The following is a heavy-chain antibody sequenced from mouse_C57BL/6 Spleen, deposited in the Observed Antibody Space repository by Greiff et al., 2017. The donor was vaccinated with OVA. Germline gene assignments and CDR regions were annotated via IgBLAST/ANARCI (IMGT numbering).Heavy chain of an antibody. CDR1: GFTFSDYY. J-gene: IGHJ3*01. CDR3: ARVLYDGYYFFAY. D-gene: IGHD2-3*01. V-gene: IGHV5-16*01. CDR2: INYDGSST. Sequence: DVHLVESEGGLVQPGSSMKLSCTASGFTFSDYYMAWVRQVPEKGLEWVANINYDGSSTYYLDSLKSRFIISRDNAKNILYLQMSSLKSEDTATYYCARVLYDGYYFFAYWGQGTLVTVS.